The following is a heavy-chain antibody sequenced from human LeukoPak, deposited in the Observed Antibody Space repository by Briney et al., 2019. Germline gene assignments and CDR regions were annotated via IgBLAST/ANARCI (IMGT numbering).Heavy chain of an antibody. V-gene: IGHV3-30*18. CDR3: AKGYYYGSS. CDR2: ISYDGGNK. CDR1: GLTFSSSG. J-gene: IGHJ4*02. Sequence: PGGSLRLSCAASGLTFSSSGMHWVRQAPGKGLQWVAVISYDGGNKFYADSVKGRFTISRDNSKNTLYLQMNSLRAEDTAVYHCAKGYYYGSSWGQGTLVTVSS. D-gene: IGHD3-10*01.